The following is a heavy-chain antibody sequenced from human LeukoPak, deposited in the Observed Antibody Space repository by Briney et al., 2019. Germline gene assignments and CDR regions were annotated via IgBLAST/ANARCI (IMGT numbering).Heavy chain of an antibody. CDR1: GFIFSSFA. V-gene: IGHV3-64*02. Sequence: GGSLRLSCAASGFIFSSFAMHWVRQAPGKGLEYVSAISGNGRSTYYADSVKGRFTISRDNSKNTLYLQMGSLRAEDMAVYYCARIINWGYDYWGQGTLVTVSS. J-gene: IGHJ4*02. CDR2: ISGNGRST. CDR3: ARIINWGYDY. D-gene: IGHD7-27*01.